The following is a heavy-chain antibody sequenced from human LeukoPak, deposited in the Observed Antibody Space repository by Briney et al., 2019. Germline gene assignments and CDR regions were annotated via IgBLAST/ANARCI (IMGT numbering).Heavy chain of an antibody. CDR1: GFTFSSYA. D-gene: IGHD2-2*01. CDR3: ARDSGFRYCSSTSCYEYYFDY. V-gene: IGHV3-30*04. J-gene: IGHJ4*02. CDR2: ISYDRSNK. Sequence: GRSLRLACAASGFTFSSYAMHWVRQAPGKGLEWVAVISYDRSNKYYADSVKGRFTISRDNSKNTLYLQMNSLRAEGTAVYYCARDSGFRYCSSTSCYEYYFDYWGQGTLVTVSS.